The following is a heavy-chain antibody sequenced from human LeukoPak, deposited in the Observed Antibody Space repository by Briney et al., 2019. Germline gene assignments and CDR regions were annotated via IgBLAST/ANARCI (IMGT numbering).Heavy chain of an antibody. CDR1: GFTFNNYA. CDR3: AKDVVWGLITHQGYYFDY. Sequence: PGGSLRLSCAASGFTFNNYALSWVRQAPGKGLEWVSAISGSGGSTYYADSVKGRFTISRDNSKNTLYLQMNSLRAEDTAVYYCAKDVVWGLITHQGYYFDYWGQGTLVTVSS. CDR2: ISGSGGST. D-gene: IGHD3-16*01. V-gene: IGHV3-23*01. J-gene: IGHJ4*02.